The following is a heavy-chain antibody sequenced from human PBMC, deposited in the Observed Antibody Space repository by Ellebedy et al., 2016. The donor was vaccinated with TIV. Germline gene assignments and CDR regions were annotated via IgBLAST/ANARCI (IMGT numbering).Heavy chain of an antibody. CDR2: INHSGST. J-gene: IGHJ5*02. D-gene: IGHD2-15*01. V-gene: IGHV4-34*01. CDR1: GGSFSGYY. Sequence: SETLSLTXAVYGGSFSGYYWSWIRQPPGKGLEWIGEINHSGSTNYNPSLKSRVTISVDTSKNQFSLKLSSVTAADTAVYYCARDAVVVVAATTLVNWFDPWGQGTLVTVSS. CDR3: ARDAVVVVAATTLVNWFDP.